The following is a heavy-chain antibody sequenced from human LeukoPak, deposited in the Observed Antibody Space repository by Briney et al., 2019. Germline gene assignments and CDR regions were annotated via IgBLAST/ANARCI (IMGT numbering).Heavy chain of an antibody. Sequence: QPGGSLRLSCVASGFTFNIYPMTWVRQSPEKGLGWVSTIGTGGDTYYADSVKGRFTISRDDSKNTLYLQMHSLGAEDTAVYYCAKSRVVDRRGYFDYWGQGTLVTVSS. CDR1: GFTFNIYP. D-gene: IGHD2-15*01. J-gene: IGHJ4*02. CDR2: IGTGGDT. V-gene: IGHV3-23*01. CDR3: AKSRVVDRRGYFDY.